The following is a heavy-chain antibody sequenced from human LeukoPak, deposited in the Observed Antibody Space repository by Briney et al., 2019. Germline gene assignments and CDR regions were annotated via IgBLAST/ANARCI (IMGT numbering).Heavy chain of an antibody. D-gene: IGHD6-19*01. J-gene: IGHJ4*02. V-gene: IGHV1-2*02. CDR1: GYTFTGYY. CDR3: ARSVVAGSGDFDY. Sequence: ASVKVSCKASGYTFTGYYMHWVRQAPGQGLEWMGWINPNSGGTKTAQTFQGRVTMTRDTSISTAYMELSRLRSDDTAVYFCARSVVAGSGDFDYWGQGTLVTVSS. CDR2: INPNSGGT.